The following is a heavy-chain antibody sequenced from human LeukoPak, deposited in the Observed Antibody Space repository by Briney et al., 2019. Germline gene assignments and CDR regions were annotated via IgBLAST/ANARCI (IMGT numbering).Heavy chain of an antibody. Sequence: SETLSLTCAVYGGSFSGYYWSWIRQPPGKGLEWIGEINHSGSTNYNPSLKSRVTISVDTSKNQFSLKLSSVTAADTAVYYCARDPGDLTYYFDYWGQGTLVTVSS. CDR3: ARDPGDLTYYFDY. V-gene: IGHV4-34*01. J-gene: IGHJ4*02. CDR2: INHSGST. CDR1: GGSFSGYY. D-gene: IGHD2/OR15-2a*01.